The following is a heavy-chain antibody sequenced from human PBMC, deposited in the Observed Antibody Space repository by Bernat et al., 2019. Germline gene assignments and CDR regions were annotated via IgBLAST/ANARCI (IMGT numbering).Heavy chain of an antibody. CDR1: GYTFTSNG. CDR3: VRDKLYSFDY. D-gene: IGHD3-3*01. V-gene: IGHV1-18*01. Sequence: QVQLVQSGAGVKRPGASVKVSCKASGYTFTSNGLSWVRQAPGQGLEWVGWISTDSGNIKYAQKFQGRVTMTRDTSANTAYMELRSLGSGDTAIYYCVRDKLYSFDYWGQGTLVTVYS. J-gene: IGHJ4*02. CDR2: ISTDSGNI.